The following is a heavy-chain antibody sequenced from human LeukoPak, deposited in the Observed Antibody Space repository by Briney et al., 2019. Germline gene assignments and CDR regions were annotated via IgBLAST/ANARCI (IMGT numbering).Heavy chain of an antibody. J-gene: IGHJ6*02. CDR1: DYSFTNYW. CDR2: IYPDDSDT. Sequence: GESLKISCKGSDYSFTNYWIGWVRQMPGKGLEWMGVIYPDDSDTRYSPSFRGHVTISADKSISTAYLQWSSLKASDTGMYYCARHVHGGYYDGMDGWGQGTPVTVSS. D-gene: IGHD3-10*01. V-gene: IGHV5-51*01. CDR3: ARHVHGGYYDGMDG.